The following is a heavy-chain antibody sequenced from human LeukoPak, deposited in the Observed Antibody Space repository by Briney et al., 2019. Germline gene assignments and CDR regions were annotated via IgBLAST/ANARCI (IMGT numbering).Heavy chain of an antibody. V-gene: IGHV3-7*01. J-gene: IGHJ4*02. Sequence: GGSLRLSCAASGFTFSSYWMTWVRQAPGKGLAWVASIKQDASERYYVDSVKGRFTISRDNAKNSLYLQMNSLRAEDTAVYYCATPTAGTWHFDYWGQGTLVTVSS. CDR2: IKQDASER. CDR3: ATPTAGTWHFDY. D-gene: IGHD1-1*01. CDR1: GFTFSSYW.